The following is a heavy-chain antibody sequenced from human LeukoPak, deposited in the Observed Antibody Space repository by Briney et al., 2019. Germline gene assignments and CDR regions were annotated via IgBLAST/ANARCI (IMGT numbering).Heavy chain of an antibody. V-gene: IGHV3-23*01. Sequence: GGSLRLSCAVSGLTLSNYGMSWVRQAPGKGLEWVAGISDSGGSTNYADSVRGRFTISRDNPKNTLYLQMNRLRAEDTAVYFCAKRGVVIRVILVGFHKQAYYFDSWGQGARVTVSS. D-gene: IGHD3-22*01. J-gene: IGHJ4*02. CDR3: AKRGVVIRVILVGFHKQAYYFDS. CDR1: GLTLSNYG. CDR2: ISDSGGST.